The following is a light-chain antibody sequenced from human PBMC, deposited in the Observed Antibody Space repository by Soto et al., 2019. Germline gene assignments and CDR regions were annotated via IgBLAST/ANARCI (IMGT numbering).Light chain of an antibody. V-gene: IGKV1-5*01. CDR3: QQFNSYPWT. Sequence: DIPMTQSPSIVSASVGDRVTITCRASQTISSWLAWYQQRPGKAPILLIYAASHLESGVPLRFSGSGSGTEFTLTIDSLQPDDFATYYCQQFNSYPWTFGQGTKVDIK. CDR1: QTISSW. J-gene: IGKJ1*01. CDR2: AAS.